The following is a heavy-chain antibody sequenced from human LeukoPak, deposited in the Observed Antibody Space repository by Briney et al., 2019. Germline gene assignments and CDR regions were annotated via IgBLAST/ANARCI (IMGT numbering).Heavy chain of an antibody. D-gene: IGHD1-26*01. V-gene: IGHV1-3*01. J-gene: IGHJ4*02. Sequence: KFQGRVTITRDTSASTAYMEVSSLTSDDTAVYYCARGPVGPTMGDSWGQGTLVTVSS. CDR3: ARGPVGPTMGDS.